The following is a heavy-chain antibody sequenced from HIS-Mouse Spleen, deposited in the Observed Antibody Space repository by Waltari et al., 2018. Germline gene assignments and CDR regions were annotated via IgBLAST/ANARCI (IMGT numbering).Heavy chain of an antibody. CDR2: ISYDGSNK. V-gene: IGHV3-30*18. Sequence: QVQLVESGGGVVQPGRSLRPSGAAFGLTFSSYGMHWVRQAPGKGLEWVAVISYDGSNKYYADSVKGRFTISRDNSKNTLYLQMNSLRAEDTAVYYCAKDRGSQFDYWGQGTLVTVSS. CDR3: AKDRGSQFDY. D-gene: IGHD1-26*01. J-gene: IGHJ4*02. CDR1: GLTFSSYG.